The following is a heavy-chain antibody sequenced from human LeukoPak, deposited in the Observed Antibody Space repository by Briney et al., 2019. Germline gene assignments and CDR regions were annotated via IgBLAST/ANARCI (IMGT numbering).Heavy chain of an antibody. CDR1: GGSISSYH. CDR3: ARYTYYYDSSGYYPADAFDI. D-gene: IGHD3-22*01. V-gene: IGHV4-59*12. J-gene: IGHJ3*02. CDR2: IYSSGST. Sequence: SETLSLTCTVSGGSISSYHWSWIRQTPGKGLEWIGHIYSSGSTNYIPSLKSRVTISVDTSKNQFSLKLSSVTAADTAVYYCARYTYYYDSSGYYPADAFDIWGQGTMVTVSS.